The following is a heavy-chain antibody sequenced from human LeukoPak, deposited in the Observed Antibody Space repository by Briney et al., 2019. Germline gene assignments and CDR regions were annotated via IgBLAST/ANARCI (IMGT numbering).Heavy chain of an antibody. CDR1: GGSFSGYY. J-gene: IGHJ6*02. Sequence: SETLSLTCAVYGGSFSGYYWSWIRQPPGKGLEWIGEINHSGSTNYNPSLKSRVTISVDTSKNQFSLKLSSVTAADTAVYYCARRQLASPYYYYGMDVWGQGTMVTVSS. CDR3: ARRQLASPYYYYGMDV. V-gene: IGHV4-34*01. CDR2: INHSGST. D-gene: IGHD6-13*01.